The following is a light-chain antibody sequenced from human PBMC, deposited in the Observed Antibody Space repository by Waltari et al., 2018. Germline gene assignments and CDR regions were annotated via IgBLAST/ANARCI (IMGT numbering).Light chain of an antibody. CDR3: QQSYSMPYT. CDR2: AAS. V-gene: IGKV1-39*01. Sequence: DIQMTQSPSSLSASVGDRVTIPCRASQTISLYLNWYQHKPGKAPELLIHAASSLQSGVPSRFSGSGSGTDFTLTISSLQLEDFATFYCQQSYSMPYTFGQGTKLEIK. J-gene: IGKJ2*01. CDR1: QTISLY.